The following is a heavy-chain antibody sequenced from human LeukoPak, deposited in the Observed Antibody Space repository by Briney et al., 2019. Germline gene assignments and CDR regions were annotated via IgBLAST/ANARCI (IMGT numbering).Heavy chain of an antibody. CDR1: GGSISSGGYY. V-gene: IGHV4-61*08. CDR2: IYYSGST. J-gene: IGHJ4*02. Sequence: PSQTLSLTCTVSGGSISSGGYYWSWIRQPPGKGLEWIGYIYYSGSTNYNPSLKSRVTISVDTSKNQFSLKLSSVTAADTAVYYCATLIAVAGRGYFDYWGQGTLVTVSS. CDR3: ATLIAVAGRGYFDY. D-gene: IGHD6-19*01.